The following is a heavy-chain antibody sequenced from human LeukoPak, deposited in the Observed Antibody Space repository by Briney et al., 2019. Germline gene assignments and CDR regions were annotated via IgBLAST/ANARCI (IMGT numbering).Heavy chain of an antibody. CDR1: GGTFSSYA. CDR2: IIPIFGTA. Sequence: GASVKVSCKASGGTFSSYAISWVRQAPGQGLEWMGGIIPIFGTANYAQKFQGRVTITADESTSTAYMELSRLRSDDTAVYYCARDYYDSSGQAFDIWGQGTMVTVSS. D-gene: IGHD3-22*01. CDR3: ARDYYDSSGQAFDI. V-gene: IGHV1-69*01. J-gene: IGHJ3*02.